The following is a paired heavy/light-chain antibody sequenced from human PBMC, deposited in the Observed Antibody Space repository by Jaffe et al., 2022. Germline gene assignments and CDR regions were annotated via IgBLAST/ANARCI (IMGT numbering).Light chain of an antibody. CDR2: DAS. V-gene: IGKV6-21*02. CDR3: QQSSSLPT. CDR1: QNIGRR. J-gene: IGKJ4*01. Sequence: EIVLTQSPDFQSVTPKEKVTITCRASQNIGRRLYWYQQKPDQSPKLLIKDASQSISGVPSRFSGSGSGTDFTLTINSLEAEDAATYYCQQSSSLPTFGGGTKVEIK.
Heavy chain of an antibody. V-gene: IGHV3-48*03. J-gene: IGHJ3*02. CDR1: GFTFSSYE. CDR2: ISSSGSTI. CDR3: ARDPHDTSGYYSDGFDI. Sequence: EVQLVESGGGLVQPGGSLRLSCAASGFTFSSYEMNWVRQAPGKGLEWVSYISSSGSTIYYADSVKGRFTISRDNAKNSLYLQMNSLRAEDTAVYYCARDPHDTSGYYSDGFDIWGQGTMVTVSS. D-gene: IGHD3-22*01.